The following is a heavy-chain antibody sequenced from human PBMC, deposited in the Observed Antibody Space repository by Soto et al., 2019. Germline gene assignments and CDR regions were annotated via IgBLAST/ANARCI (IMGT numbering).Heavy chain of an antibody. CDR1: GASITGSFF. CDR3: ARGMTPPGAPAWYYFDS. V-gene: IGHV4-4*07. Sequence: QVQLQESGPGLMKPSETLSLTCTVSGASITGSFFWSWIRQPAGKGLEWIGRFSLSGTTNYNPSLRSRVTMSADVSKNQFSLRLTSVTAADTALYYCARGMTPPGAPAWYYFDSWGQGTQVTVSS. CDR2: FSLSGTT. D-gene: IGHD2-8*02. J-gene: IGHJ4*02.